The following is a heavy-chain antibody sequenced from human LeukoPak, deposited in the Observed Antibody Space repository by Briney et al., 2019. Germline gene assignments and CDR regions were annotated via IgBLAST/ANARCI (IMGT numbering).Heavy chain of an antibody. CDR1: GFIFSDYY. CDR3: ARVYYDSSGLFGPMDV. D-gene: IGHD3-22*01. CDR2: ISSGGSTI. Sequence: NPGGSLRLSCAASGFIFSDYYMSWIRQAPGKGLEWLSFISSGGSTIYYADSVKGRFTISRDNAQNSLYLQMNSLRAEDTAVYYCARVYYDSSGLFGPMDVWGKGTTVTVSS. J-gene: IGHJ6*03. V-gene: IGHV3-11*04.